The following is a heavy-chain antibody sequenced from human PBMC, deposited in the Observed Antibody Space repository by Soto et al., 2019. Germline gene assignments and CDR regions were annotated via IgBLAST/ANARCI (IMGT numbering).Heavy chain of an antibody. CDR3: ARGASGGSGWNYYYYYGMDV. J-gene: IGHJ6*02. V-gene: IGHV3-11*05. CDR1: GFTLSDHY. Sequence: QVQLVESGGGLVKPGGSLRLSCAASGFTLSDHYMSWIRQAPGKGLEWVSYISSSSSYTDYADSVKGRFTISRDNAKNSLYLQMNSRRAEDTAVYYCARGASGGSGWNYYYYYGMDVWGQGTTVTVSS. CDR2: ISSSSSYT. D-gene: IGHD6-19*01.